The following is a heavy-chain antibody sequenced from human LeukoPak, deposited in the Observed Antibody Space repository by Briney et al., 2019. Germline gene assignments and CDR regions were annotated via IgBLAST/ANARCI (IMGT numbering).Heavy chain of an antibody. Sequence: SETLSLTCTVSGGSISSYFWSWIRQPPGKGLEWIGYLYYSGSTNYNPSLKSRLTISVDTSKNQFSLKLSSVTAADTAVYYCARVYYSSSYDYWYFDLWGRGTLVTVSS. CDR3: ARVYYSSSYDYWYFDL. V-gene: IGHV4-59*01. D-gene: IGHD6-13*01. CDR2: LYYSGST. CDR1: GGSISSYF. J-gene: IGHJ2*01.